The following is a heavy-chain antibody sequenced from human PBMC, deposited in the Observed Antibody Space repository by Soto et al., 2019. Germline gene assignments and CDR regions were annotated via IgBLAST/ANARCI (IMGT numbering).Heavy chain of an antibody. V-gene: IGHV4-30-4*01. J-gene: IGHJ4*02. CDR1: GGSISSGDYY. CDR2: IYYSGST. D-gene: IGHD3-10*01. CDR3: ARGGDGSTFDY. Sequence: QVQLQESGPGLVKPSQTLSLTCTVSGGSISSGDYYWSWIRQPPGKGLEWIGYIYYSGSTYYNPSRQSRVTLSVDTSKNQFSLQLSSVTAADTAVYYCARGGDGSTFDYWGQGTLVTVSS.